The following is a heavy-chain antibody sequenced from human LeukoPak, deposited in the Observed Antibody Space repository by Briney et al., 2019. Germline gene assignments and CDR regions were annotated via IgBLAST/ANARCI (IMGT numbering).Heavy chain of an antibody. J-gene: IGHJ4*02. CDR1: GLTFSSYT. Sequence: PGGSLRLSCAASGLTFSSYTMNWVRQAPGKGLEWVSSISSSSSYIYYADSVKGRFTISRDNAKNSLYLQMNSLRAEDTAVYYCARDPGSSGTTFDYWGQGTLVTVSS. CDR3: ARDPGSSGTTFDY. V-gene: IGHV3-21*01. CDR2: ISSSSSYI. D-gene: IGHD1-26*01.